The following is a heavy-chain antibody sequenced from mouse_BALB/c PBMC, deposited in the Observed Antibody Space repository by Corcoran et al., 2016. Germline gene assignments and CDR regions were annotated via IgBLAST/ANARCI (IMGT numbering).Heavy chain of an antibody. CDR3: ARRGDYYFDV. CDR2: INTYTGEP. Sequence: QIQLVQSGPELKKPGETVKIFCKASGFTFTNYGMNWVKQAPGKGLKWMGWINTYTGEPTYADDFKGRFAFSLETSASTAFLQINNLKNEDTATYFCARRGDYYFDVWGAGPTVTVSS. J-gene: IGHJ1*01. CDR1: GFTFTNYG. D-gene: IGHD2-4*01. V-gene: IGHV9-3-1*01.